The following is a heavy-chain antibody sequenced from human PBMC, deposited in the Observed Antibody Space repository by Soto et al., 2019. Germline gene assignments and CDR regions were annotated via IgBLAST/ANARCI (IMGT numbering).Heavy chain of an antibody. CDR3: ARVWGIVVVVAATKDYYGMDV. D-gene: IGHD2-15*01. CDR1: GGSFSGYY. CDR2: INHSGST. Sequence: SETLSLTCAVYGGSFSGYYWSWIRQPPGNGLEWIGEINHSGSTNYNPSLKSRVTISVDTSKNQFSLKLSSVTAADTAVYYCARVWGIVVVVAATKDYYGMDVWGQGTTVTVSS. V-gene: IGHV4-34*01. J-gene: IGHJ6*02.